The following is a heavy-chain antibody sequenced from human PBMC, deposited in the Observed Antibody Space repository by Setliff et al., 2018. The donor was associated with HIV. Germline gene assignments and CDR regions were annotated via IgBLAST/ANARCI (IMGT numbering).Heavy chain of an antibody. CDR1: GGSISSTNW. CDR3: ARGRLSGYSSGWYRGVDY. CDR2: IYHSGDT. Sequence: SETLSLTCAVSGGSISSTNWWNWVRQPPGKGLEWIGEIYHSGDTNYNPSLKSRVTISPDTSKNQFSLKLQSVTAADTAVYYCARGRLSGYSSGWYRGVDYWGQGTLVTVSS. J-gene: IGHJ4*02. V-gene: IGHV4-4*02. D-gene: IGHD6-19*01.